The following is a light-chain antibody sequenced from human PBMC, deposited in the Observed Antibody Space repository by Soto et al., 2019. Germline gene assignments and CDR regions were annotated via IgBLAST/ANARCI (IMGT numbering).Light chain of an antibody. CDR3: QQTDTLPST. V-gene: IGKV1-6*01. CDR2: AAS. CDR1: QGIRND. J-gene: IGKJ5*01. Sequence: AVQMTQSPSSLSASVGDRVSITCRASQGIRNDFGWYQQKPGQAPKLLIFAASTLQSGVPSRFSGSGSRTDFTLTITSLQPEDIGTYYCQQTDTLPSTFGQGTRLEIK.